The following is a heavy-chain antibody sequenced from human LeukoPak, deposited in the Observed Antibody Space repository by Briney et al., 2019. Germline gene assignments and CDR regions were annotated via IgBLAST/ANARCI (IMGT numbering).Heavy chain of an antibody. D-gene: IGHD4-17*01. CDR1: GFTFSAFA. CDR2: IRGGGAGA. V-gene: IGHV3-23*01. CDR3: ARDPNGDYVGDFDM. J-gene: IGHJ3*02. Sequence: GGSLRLSCTASGFTFSAFAMMWVRQAPGKGPEWIAAIRGGGAGAFYAGSVMGRFTISKDNSRDMLFLQMNDLRAEDTAVYYCARDPNGDYVGDFDMWGPGTIVTVSS.